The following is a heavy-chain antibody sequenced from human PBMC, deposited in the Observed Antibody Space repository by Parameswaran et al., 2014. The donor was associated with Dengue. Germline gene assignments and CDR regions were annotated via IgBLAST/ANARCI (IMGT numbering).Heavy chain of an antibody. D-gene: IGHD3-10*02. V-gene: IGHV3-53*01. CDR2: IYSGGST. CDR3: AKGHVFPHYYYYGMDV. J-gene: IGHJ6*02. CDR1: GFTVSSNY. Sequence: GGSLRLSCAASGFTVSSNYMSWVRQAPGKGLEWVSVIYSGGSTYYADSMKGRFTISRDNSKNTLYLQMNSLRAEDTAVYYCAKGHVFPHYYYYGMDVWGQGTTVTVSS.